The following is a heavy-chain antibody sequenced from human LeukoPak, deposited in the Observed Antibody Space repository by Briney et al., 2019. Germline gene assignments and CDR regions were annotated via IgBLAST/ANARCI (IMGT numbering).Heavy chain of an antibody. V-gene: IGHV1-69*06. Sequence: SVKVSCKASGGTFSSYAISWVRQAPGQGLEWMGGIIPIFGTANYAQKFQGRVTITADKSTSTAYMELSSLRSEDTAVYYCARDLYCGGDCYSSLGFDYWGQGTLVTVSS. D-gene: IGHD2-21*02. CDR3: ARDLYCGGDCYSSLGFDY. J-gene: IGHJ4*02. CDR1: GGTFSSYA. CDR2: IIPIFGTA.